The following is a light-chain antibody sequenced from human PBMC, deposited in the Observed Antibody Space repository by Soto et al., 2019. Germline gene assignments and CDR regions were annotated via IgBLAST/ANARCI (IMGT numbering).Light chain of an antibody. CDR3: QQYHNWPWGN. Sequence: IVMTQSPATLSVSPGERASLSCRASQSVSNNLAWYQQRPGQPPRLLIYGASTRATGIPARFSGSGSGTEFTLTIGSLQSEDFAVYYCQQYHNWPWGNFGQGTRWIS. V-gene: IGKV3-15*01. CDR1: QSVSNN. CDR2: GAS. J-gene: IGKJ1*01.